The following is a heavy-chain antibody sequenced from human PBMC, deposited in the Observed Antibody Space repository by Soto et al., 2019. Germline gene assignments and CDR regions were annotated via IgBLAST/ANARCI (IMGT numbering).Heavy chain of an antibody. V-gene: IGHV3-21*01. Sequence: EVQLVESGGGLVKPGGSLRLSCAASGFTFSSYSMNWVRQAPGKGLEWVSSISSSSSYIYYADSVKGRFTISRDNAKNSLYLQMNSLRAEDTAVYYCARDPGPEEGVYIWGSYRPWAFDIWGQGTMVTVSS. J-gene: IGHJ3*02. CDR2: ISSSSSYI. CDR1: GFTFSSYS. D-gene: IGHD3-16*02. CDR3: ARDPGPEEGVYIWGSYRPWAFDI.